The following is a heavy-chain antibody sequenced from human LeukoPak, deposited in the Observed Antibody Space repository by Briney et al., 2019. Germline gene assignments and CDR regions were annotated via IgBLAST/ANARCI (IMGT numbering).Heavy chain of an antibody. Sequence: PGGSLRLSCAASVFTFSSYSMNWVRQAPGKGLEWVSSISSSSSYIYYADSVKGRFTISRDNAKNSLYLQMNSLRAEDTAVYYCARGGVAAAGTSYWGQGTLVTVSS. V-gene: IGHV3-21*01. CDR1: VFTFSSYS. J-gene: IGHJ4*02. CDR2: ISSSSSYI. CDR3: ARGGVAAAGTSY. D-gene: IGHD6-13*01.